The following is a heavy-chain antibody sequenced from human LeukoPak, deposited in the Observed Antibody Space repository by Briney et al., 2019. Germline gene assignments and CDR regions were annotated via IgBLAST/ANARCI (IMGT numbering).Heavy chain of an antibody. J-gene: IGHJ4*02. Sequence: GASVKVSCKASGYTXTDNYIHWVRQTPGQGLEWMGWINANSGGTDYAQKFQDRVTMTRDASISTAYMELSRLTSDDTAVYYCARDGHGGNSFDYWGQGTLVTVSS. D-gene: IGHD4-23*01. CDR1: GYTXTDNY. CDR3: ARDGHGGNSFDY. CDR2: INANSGGT. V-gene: IGHV1-2*02.